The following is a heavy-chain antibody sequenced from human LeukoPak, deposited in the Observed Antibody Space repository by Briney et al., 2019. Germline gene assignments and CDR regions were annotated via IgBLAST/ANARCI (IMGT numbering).Heavy chain of an antibody. CDR3: SRYCSSTSCHDYYYYYMDV. J-gene: IGHJ6*03. Sequence: GASVKVSCKASGYTFTSYDINWVRQATGQGLEWMGWMNPNSGNTGYAQKFQGRVTMTRNTSISTAYMELSSLRSEDMAVYYCSRYCSSTSCHDYYYYYMDVWGKGTTVTVSS. V-gene: IGHV1-8*01. D-gene: IGHD2-2*01. CDR2: MNPNSGNT. CDR1: GYTFTSYD.